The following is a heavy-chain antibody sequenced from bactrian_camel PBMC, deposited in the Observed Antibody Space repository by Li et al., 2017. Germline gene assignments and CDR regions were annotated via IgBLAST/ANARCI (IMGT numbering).Heavy chain of an antibody. CDR1: RFSFTKYY. J-gene: IGHJ4*01. V-gene: IGHV3S40*01. CDR3: AALSAPAVSPPKDCTGGYWPDEFDY. Sequence: QLVESGGGLVQPGGSLRLSCTASRFSFTKYYMTWVRQVPGKGLEWVSCIGARGYGKYYADSVKGRFTISQDNAKNTVYLQMNSLKPEDTAVYRCAALSAPAVSPPKDCTGGYWPDEFDYWGQGTQVTVS. D-gene: IGHD2*01. CDR2: IGARGYGK.